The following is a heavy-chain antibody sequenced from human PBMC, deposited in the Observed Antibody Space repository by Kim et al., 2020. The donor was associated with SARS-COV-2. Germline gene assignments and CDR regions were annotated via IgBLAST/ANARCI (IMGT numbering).Heavy chain of an antibody. D-gene: IGHD6-13*01. CDR2: AT. V-gene: IGHV3-73*01. J-gene: IGHJ4*02. CDR3: IQYTTSWYVY. Sequence: ATAYAASVKGRFTISRDDSKNTAYLQMNSLKAEDTAMYYCIQYTTSWYVYWGQGTLVTVSS.